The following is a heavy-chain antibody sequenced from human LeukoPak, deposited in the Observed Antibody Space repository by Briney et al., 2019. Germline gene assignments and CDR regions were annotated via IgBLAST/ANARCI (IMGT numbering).Heavy chain of an antibody. J-gene: IGHJ6*02. Sequence: GGSLRLSCAASGFTFSDYYMSWIRQAPGKGLEGVSYISSSGSTIYYAGSVKGRFTISRDNAKNSLYLQMNSLRAEDTAVYYCARDVGYCTNGVCTETFDYYGMDVWGQGTTVTVSS. CDR3: ARDVGYCTNGVCTETFDYYGMDV. D-gene: IGHD2-8*01. CDR2: ISSSGSTI. V-gene: IGHV3-11*01. CDR1: GFTFSDYY.